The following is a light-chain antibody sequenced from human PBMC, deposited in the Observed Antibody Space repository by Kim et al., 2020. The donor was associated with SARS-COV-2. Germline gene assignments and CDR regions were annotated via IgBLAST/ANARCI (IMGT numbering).Light chain of an antibody. CDR3: QQYNSYPYT. J-gene: IGKJ2*01. CDR1: QSISSW. Sequence: DIQMTQSPSTLSASVGDRVTITCRASQSISSWLAWYQQKPGKAPKLLIYKASTLESGVPSRFSGSGSGTEFTLTISSLQPDDFATYYCQQYNSYPYTFGQGTKLEI. CDR2: KAS. V-gene: IGKV1-5*03.